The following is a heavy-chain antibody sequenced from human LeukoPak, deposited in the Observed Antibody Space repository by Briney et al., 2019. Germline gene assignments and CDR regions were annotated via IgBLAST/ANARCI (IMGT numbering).Heavy chain of an antibody. J-gene: IGHJ4*02. CDR2: ISGSGGST. D-gene: IGHD3-9*01. CDR3: AKDSLSDFDWLLYPTEGDY. V-gene: IGHV3-23*01. CDR1: VFTFSSYG. Sequence: LSGGSLRLSCAASVFTFSSYGMSWVRQAPGKGLGWVSAISGSGGSTYYADSVKRRFTVSRDNSKNTLYLQLNSLRAEDTAVYYCAKDSLSDFDWLLYPTEGDYWGQGTLVTVSS.